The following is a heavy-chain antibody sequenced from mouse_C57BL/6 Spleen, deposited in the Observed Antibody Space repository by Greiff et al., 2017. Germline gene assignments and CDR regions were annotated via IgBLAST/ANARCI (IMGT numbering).Heavy chain of an antibody. CDR1: GYSFTGYF. Sequence: VQLQQSGPELVKPGDSVKISCKASGYSFTGYFMNWVMQSHGKSLEWIGRINPYNGDTFYNQKFKGKATLTVDKSSSTAHMELRSLTSEDSAVYYCARYYDYDDYAMDYWGQGTSVTVSS. J-gene: IGHJ4*01. CDR2: INPYNGDT. D-gene: IGHD2-4*01. CDR3: ARYYDYDDYAMDY. V-gene: IGHV1-20*01.